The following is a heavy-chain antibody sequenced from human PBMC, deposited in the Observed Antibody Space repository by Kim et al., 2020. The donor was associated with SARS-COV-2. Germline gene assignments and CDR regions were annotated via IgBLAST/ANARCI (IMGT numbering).Heavy chain of an antibody. Sequence: GGSLRLSCAASGFTINTYVMHWVRQAPGKGLEWVALVSSDGSTKYYSDSVRGRFTISRDSSQNTVYLQMNSLRAEDTALYYCARDRDLSPIHYFGHCGQGTLVTVSS. CDR3: ARDRDLSPIHYFGH. D-gene: IGHD2-21*02. CDR1: GFTINTYV. CDR2: VSSDGSTK. J-gene: IGHJ4*02. V-gene: IGHV3-30-3*01.